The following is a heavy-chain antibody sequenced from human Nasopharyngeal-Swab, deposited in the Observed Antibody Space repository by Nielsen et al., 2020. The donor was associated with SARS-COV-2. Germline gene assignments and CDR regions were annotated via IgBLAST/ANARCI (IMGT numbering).Heavy chain of an antibody. V-gene: IGHV1-3*01. CDR2: INAGNGNT. CDR3: ARVVGSSGYYYYYGMDV. D-gene: IGHD6-6*01. J-gene: IGHJ6*02. CDR1: GYTFTSYA. Sequence: ASVKVSCKASGYTFTSYAMHWVRQAPGQRLEWMGWINAGNGNTNYAQKLQGRVTMTTDTSTSTAYMELRSLRSDDTAVYYCARVVGSSGYYYYYGMDVWGQGTTVTVSS.